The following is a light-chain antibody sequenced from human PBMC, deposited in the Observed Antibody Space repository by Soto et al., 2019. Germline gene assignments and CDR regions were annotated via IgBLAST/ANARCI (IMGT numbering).Light chain of an antibody. J-gene: IGLJ1*01. V-gene: IGLV1-44*01. CDR1: SSNIGSNT. CDR3: AAGDNSLYGSYD. Sequence: QSVLTQPPSASGTPGQRVTISCSGSSSNIGSNTVNWYQQLPGTAPKLLIYSNNQRPSGVPDRFSGSKSGTSASLAISGLQSEVEADYYCAAGDNSLYGSYDFGTGTMVPVL. CDR2: SNN.